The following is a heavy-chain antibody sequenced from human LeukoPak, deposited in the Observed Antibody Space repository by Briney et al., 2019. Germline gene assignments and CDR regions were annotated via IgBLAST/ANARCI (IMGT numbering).Heavy chain of an antibody. CDR2: ISAYNGNT. J-gene: IGHJ4*02. CDR3: ARGRDKGDY. Sequence: ASVKVSCKASGYTFINSGITWVRQAPGQGLEWMGWISAYNGNTDYAQKFQGRVTMATDTSTTTAYMHLTSLSSDDTAVYYCARGRDKGDYWGQGTLVTVSS. V-gene: IGHV1-18*01. CDR1: GYTFINSG.